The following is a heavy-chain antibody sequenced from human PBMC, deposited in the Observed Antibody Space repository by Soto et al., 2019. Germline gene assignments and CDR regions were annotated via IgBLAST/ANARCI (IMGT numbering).Heavy chain of an antibody. CDR1: GFTFSSYW. CDR3: ARGGYSDYARGLDY. J-gene: IGHJ4*02. V-gene: IGHV3-74*03. Sequence: EVQLVESGGGLVQPGGSLRLSCAASGFTFSSYWMHWVRQAPGTGLVWVSRINGDGSSTTYADSVKGRIAISRDNAKNRLYLQVNSLRAEDTAVYYCARGGYSDYARGLDYWGQGTLVTVSS. CDR2: INGDGSST. D-gene: IGHD4-17*01.